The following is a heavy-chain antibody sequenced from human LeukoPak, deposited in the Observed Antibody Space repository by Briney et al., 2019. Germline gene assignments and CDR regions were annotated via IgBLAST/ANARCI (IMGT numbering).Heavy chain of an antibody. CDR3: ARELGIFGVVNKDY. CDR1: GGTFSSYA. Sequence: SVKVSCKASGGTFSSYAISWVRQAPGQGLEWMGRIIPIFGTANYAQKFQGRVTITTDESTSTAYMELSSLRSEDTAVYYCARELGIFGVVNKDYWGQGTLVTVSS. CDR2: IIPIFGTA. J-gene: IGHJ4*02. V-gene: IGHV1-69*05. D-gene: IGHD3-3*01.